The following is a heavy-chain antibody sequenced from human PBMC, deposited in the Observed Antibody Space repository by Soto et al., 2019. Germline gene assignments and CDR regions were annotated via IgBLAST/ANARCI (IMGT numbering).Heavy chain of an antibody. CDR3: ARDGPHIKIFGYGDH. D-gene: IGHD3-3*01. V-gene: IGHV3-30-3*01. CDR2: ISYGGNNK. J-gene: IGHJ4*02. CDR1: GFTFSSYV. Sequence: GGSLRLSCAASGFTFSSYVMHWVRQAPGKGLEWVAHISYGGNNKYYADSVKGRFTISRDNFKNTLYLQMSSLRADDTAVYYCARDGPHIKIFGYGDHWGQGNLVTVSS.